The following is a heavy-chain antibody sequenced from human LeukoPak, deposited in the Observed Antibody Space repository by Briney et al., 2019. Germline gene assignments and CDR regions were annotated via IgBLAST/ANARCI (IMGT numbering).Heavy chain of an antibody. V-gene: IGHV3-74*01. CDR1: GFTFSSYW. D-gene: IGHD2-15*01. CDR3: ARDFGYCSGGSCFDLDY. CDR2: INSDGSNT. Sequence: GGSLRLSCAAPGFTFSSYWMHWVRQSPEKGLVWVSRINSDGSNTAYADSVKGRFTISRDNSKNTLYLQMNSLRAEDTAVYYCARDFGYCSGGSCFDLDYWGQGTLVTVSS. J-gene: IGHJ4*02.